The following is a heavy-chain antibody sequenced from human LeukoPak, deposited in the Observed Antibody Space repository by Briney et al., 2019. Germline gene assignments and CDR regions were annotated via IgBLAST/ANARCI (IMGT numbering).Heavy chain of an antibody. CDR1: GFTFSSYS. CDR3: AKDRGGTVTYGMDV. D-gene: IGHD4-17*01. Sequence: GGSLRLSCAASGFTFSSYSMNWVRQAPGKGLEWVSSISSSSSYIYYADSVKGRFTISRDNAKNSLYLQMNSLRAEDTALYYCAKDRGGTVTYGMDVWGQGTTVTVSS. CDR2: ISSSSSYI. V-gene: IGHV3-21*04. J-gene: IGHJ6*02.